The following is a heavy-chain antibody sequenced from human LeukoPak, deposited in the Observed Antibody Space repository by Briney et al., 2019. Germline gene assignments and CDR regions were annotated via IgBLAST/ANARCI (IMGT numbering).Heavy chain of an antibody. J-gene: IGHJ5*02. CDR2: IIPIFGTA. D-gene: IGHD1-26*01. Sequence: GASVKVSCKASGYTFTSYGISWVRQAPGQGLEWMGGIIPIFGTANYAQKFQGRVTITADESTSTAYMELSSLRSEDTAVYYCARGQWELQNWFDPWGQETLVTVSS. CDR1: GYTFTSYG. V-gene: IGHV1-69*13. CDR3: ARGQWELQNWFDP.